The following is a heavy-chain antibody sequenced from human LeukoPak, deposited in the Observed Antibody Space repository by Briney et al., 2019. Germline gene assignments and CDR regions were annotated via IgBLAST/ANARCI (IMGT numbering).Heavy chain of an antibody. V-gene: IGHV4-59*01. Sequence: SETLSLTCTVSGGSISSYYWSWIRQPPGKGLEWIGYIYYSGSTNYNPSLKSRVTISADTSKNQFSLKLNSLTTADTAVYYCTRGAGWLIDYWGQGILVTVSS. CDR2: IYYSGST. J-gene: IGHJ4*02. D-gene: IGHD3-16*01. CDR3: TRGAGWLIDY. CDR1: GGSISSYY.